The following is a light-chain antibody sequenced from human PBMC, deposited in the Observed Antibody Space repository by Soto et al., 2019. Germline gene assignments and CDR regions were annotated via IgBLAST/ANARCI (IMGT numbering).Light chain of an antibody. V-gene: IGLV2-14*01. CDR3: TSYSTSNSDV. J-gene: IGLJ1*01. Sequence: QSALTQPASVSGSPGQSITIFCTGSSSDVGGYNFVSWYQQHPGKAPKLMIYDVSKRPSEVSNRFSGSKSGNTASLTISGLQAEDEAYYYCTSYSTSNSDVFGAGTKLTVL. CDR1: SSDVGGYNF. CDR2: DVS.